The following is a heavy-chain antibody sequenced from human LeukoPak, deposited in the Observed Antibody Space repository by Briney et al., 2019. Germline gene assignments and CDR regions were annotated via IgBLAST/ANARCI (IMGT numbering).Heavy chain of an antibody. CDR3: ARGYFPYYFDY. Sequence: PSETLSLTCTDSGGSISSYYWSWIRQPPGKGLEWIGYIYYSGSTNYNPSLKSRVAISVDTSKNQFSLKLSSVTAADTAVYYCARGYFPYYFDYWGQGTLVTVSS. V-gene: IGHV4-59*01. CDR1: GGSISSYY. J-gene: IGHJ4*02. CDR2: IYYSGST. D-gene: IGHD2/OR15-2a*01.